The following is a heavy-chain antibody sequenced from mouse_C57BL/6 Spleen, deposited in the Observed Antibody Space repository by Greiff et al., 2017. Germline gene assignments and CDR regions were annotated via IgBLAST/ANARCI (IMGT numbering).Heavy chain of an antibody. V-gene: IGHV1-42*01. CDR1: GYSFTGYY. Sequence: EVQLQQSGPELVKPGAPVKISCKASGYSFTGYYMNWVKQSPEKSLEWIGEINPSTGGTTYNQKFKAKATLTVDKSSSTAYMQLKSLTSEDSAVYYCARRSDDYEGDYYAMDYWGQGTSVTVSS. CDR2: INPSTGGT. D-gene: IGHD2-4*01. J-gene: IGHJ4*01. CDR3: ARRSDDYEGDYYAMDY.